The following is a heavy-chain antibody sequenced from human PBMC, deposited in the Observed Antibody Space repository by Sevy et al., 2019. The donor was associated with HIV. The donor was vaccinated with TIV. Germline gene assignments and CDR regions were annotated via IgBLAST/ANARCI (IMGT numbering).Heavy chain of an antibody. CDR1: GFSFSDYY. J-gene: IGHJ4*02. Sequence: GGCLRLSCAASGFSFSDYYMFWIRQAPGKGLEWVSFISITSSYTNYADSVRGRFTISRDNAENSLSLQMNSLRAEDTAVCYCARGIINVSGSCYFDYWGQGTLVTVSS. CDR3: ARGIINVSGSCYFDY. CDR2: ISITSSYT. D-gene: IGHD3-10*01. V-gene: IGHV3-11*06.